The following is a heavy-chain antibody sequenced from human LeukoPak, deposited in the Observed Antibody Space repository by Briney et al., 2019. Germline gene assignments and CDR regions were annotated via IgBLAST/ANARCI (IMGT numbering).Heavy chain of an antibody. Sequence: SVKVSCKASGGTFSSYAINWVRQAPGQGLKWMGGIIPIFGTANYAQKFQGRVTITADESTSTAYMELSSLRSEDTAVYYCARDPYYYGSGRSRHTDYWGQGTLVTVSS. V-gene: IGHV1-69*13. D-gene: IGHD3-10*01. CDR1: GGTFSSYA. J-gene: IGHJ4*02. CDR2: IIPIFGTA. CDR3: ARDPYYYGSGRSRHTDY.